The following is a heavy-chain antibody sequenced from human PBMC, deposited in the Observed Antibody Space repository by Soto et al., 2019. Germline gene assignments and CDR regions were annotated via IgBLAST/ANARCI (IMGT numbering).Heavy chain of an antibody. J-gene: IGHJ4*02. CDR1: GGTFSSYT. D-gene: IGHD3-22*01. CDR2: IIPILGIA. V-gene: IGHV1-69*02. CDR3: ARGDDSSGYYWDY. Sequence: QVQLVQSGAEVKKPGSSVKVSCKASGGTFSSYTISWVRQAPGQGLEWMGRIIPILGIANYAQKFQGRVTITTDTXTVTAYMELSSLRSEDTAVYYCARGDDSSGYYWDYWGQGTLVTVSS.